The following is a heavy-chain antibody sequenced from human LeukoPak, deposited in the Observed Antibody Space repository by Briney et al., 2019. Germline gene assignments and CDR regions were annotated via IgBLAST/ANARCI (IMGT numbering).Heavy chain of an antibody. CDR1: GGSFSGYY. Sequence: PSETLSLTCAVYGGSFSGYYWSWIRQPPGKGLEWIGEINHSGSTNYNPSLKSRVTISVDTSKNQFSLKLSSVTAADTAVYYCARQSSGGSGRYYYYYMDVWGKGTTVTISS. J-gene: IGHJ6*03. CDR3: ARQSSGGSGRYYYYYMDV. CDR2: INHSGST. D-gene: IGHD2-15*01. V-gene: IGHV4-34*01.